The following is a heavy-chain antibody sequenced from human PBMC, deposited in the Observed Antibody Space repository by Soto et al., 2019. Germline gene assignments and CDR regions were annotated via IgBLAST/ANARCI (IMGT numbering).Heavy chain of an antibody. CDR2: IDESSSTI. V-gene: IGHV3-48*01. CDR3: VRGHVCREY. Sequence: PAGALRPSFAASGFTYSSYSMNWVRQAPGKGLEWLSYIDESSSTIHYADSVKGRFTISRDNAKDSLYLQINSPRAEDTAVYYCVRGHVCREYWGQGTLVTVSS. D-gene: IGHD2-8*01. J-gene: IGHJ4*02. CDR1: GFTYSSYS.